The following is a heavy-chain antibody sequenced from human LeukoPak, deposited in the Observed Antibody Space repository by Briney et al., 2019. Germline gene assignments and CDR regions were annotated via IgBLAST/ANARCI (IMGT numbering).Heavy chain of an antibody. V-gene: IGHV4-39*07. CDR3: ARGLGVVAARPYSYYFDY. J-gene: IGHJ4*02. D-gene: IGHD6-6*01. Sequence: PSETLSLTCTVSGGSISSSSYYWGWIRQPPGKGLEWIGSIYYSGSTYYNPSLKSRVTISVDTSKNQFSLKLSSVTAADTAVYYCARGLGVVAARPYSYYFDYWGQGTLVTVSS. CDR2: IYYSGST. CDR1: GGSISSSSYY.